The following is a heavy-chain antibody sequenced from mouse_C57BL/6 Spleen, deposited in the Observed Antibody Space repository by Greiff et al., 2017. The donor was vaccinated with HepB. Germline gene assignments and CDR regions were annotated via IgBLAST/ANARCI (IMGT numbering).Heavy chain of an antibody. D-gene: IGHD1-1*01. CDR2: IHPNSGST. J-gene: IGHJ2*01. Sequence: VQLQQSGAELVKPGASVKLSCKASGYTFTSYWMHWVKQRPGQGLEWIGMIHPNSGSTNYNEKFKSKATLTVDKSSSTAYMQLSSLTSEDSAVYYCARLGYYGSSDYFDYWGQGTTLTVSS. CDR1: GYTFTSYW. CDR3: ARLGYYGSSDYFDY. V-gene: IGHV1-64*01.